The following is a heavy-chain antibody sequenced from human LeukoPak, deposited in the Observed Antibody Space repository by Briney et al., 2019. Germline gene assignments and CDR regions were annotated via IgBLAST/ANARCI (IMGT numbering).Heavy chain of an antibody. CDR2: VSSSSSYI. CDR3: AKAPGIAVAGPTGD. Sequence: SGGSLRLSCAASGFTFSSYSMNWVRQAPGKGLEWVSSVSSSSSYIYYADSVKGRFTISRDNAKNSLYLQMNSLRAEDTAVYYCAKAPGIAVAGPTGDWGQGTLVTVSS. J-gene: IGHJ4*02. V-gene: IGHV3-21*04. D-gene: IGHD6-19*01. CDR1: GFTFSSYS.